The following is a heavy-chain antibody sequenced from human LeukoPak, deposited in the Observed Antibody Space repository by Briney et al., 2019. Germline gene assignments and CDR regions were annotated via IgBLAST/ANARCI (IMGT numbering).Heavy chain of an antibody. V-gene: IGHV3-23*01. CDR1: GFTFSNYV. Sequence: GGSLTLSCSASGFTFSNYVMIWVRPAPGEGLEWVSIIGTSGGDIHYADSVKGRFSISRDDSKNTLFLQMSSLRVDDTAVYYCARDPNWGSGYWGQGTLVTVSS. D-gene: IGHD7-27*01. CDR3: ARDPNWGSGY. CDR2: IGTSGGDI. J-gene: IGHJ4*02.